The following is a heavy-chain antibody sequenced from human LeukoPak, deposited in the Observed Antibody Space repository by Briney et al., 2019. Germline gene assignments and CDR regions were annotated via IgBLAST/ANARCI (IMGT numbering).Heavy chain of an antibody. CDR1: GVSISSGDYY. J-gene: IGHJ6*02. CDR3: ARDDIVVVPAANKVYYYGMDA. CDR2: IYYSGST. Sequence: PSETLSLTCTVSGVSISSGDYYWSWIRQPPGKGLEWIGYIYYSGSTYYNPSLRSRVTISVDTSKNQFSLKLSSVTAADTAVYYCARDDIVVVPAANKVYYYGMDAWGQGTTVTVSS. V-gene: IGHV4-30-4*01. D-gene: IGHD2-2*01.